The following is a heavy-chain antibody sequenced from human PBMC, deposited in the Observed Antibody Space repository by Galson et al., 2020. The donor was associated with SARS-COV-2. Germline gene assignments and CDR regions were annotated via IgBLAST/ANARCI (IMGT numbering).Heavy chain of an antibody. CDR3: ARGTVVVADNYYVYGMDV. V-gene: IGHV4-34*01. D-gene: IGHD2-15*01. CDR2: INHSGST. Sequence: SETLSLTCAVYGGSISGYYWSWIRQPPGKGLEWIGEINHSGSTNYNPSLKSRVTISVDTSKNQFSLKLRSVTAADTAVYYCARGTVVVADNYYVYGMDVWGQGTTVTVSS. J-gene: IGHJ6*02. CDR1: GGSISGYY.